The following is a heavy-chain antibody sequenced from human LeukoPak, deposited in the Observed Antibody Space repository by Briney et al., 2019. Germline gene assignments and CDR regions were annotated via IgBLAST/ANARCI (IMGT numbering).Heavy chain of an antibody. D-gene: IGHD1-1*01. J-gene: IGHJ4*02. CDR1: GYTLTELS. CDR3: ASLKGTFDY. V-gene: IGHV1-2*06. CDR2: INPNSGGT. Sequence: ASVKVSCKVSGYTLTELSMHWVRQAPGQGLEWMGRINPNSGGTNYAQKFQGRVTMTRDTSIGTAYMELSRLRSDDTAVYYCASLKGTFDYWGQGTLVTVSS.